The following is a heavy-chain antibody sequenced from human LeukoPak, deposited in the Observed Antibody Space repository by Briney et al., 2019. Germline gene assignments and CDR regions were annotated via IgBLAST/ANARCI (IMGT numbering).Heavy chain of an antibody. J-gene: IGHJ4*02. CDR1: GFTFSSYG. V-gene: IGHV3-30*18. CDR2: ISYDGSNK. D-gene: IGHD7-27*01. Sequence: PGGSLRLSCAASGFTFSSYGMHWVRQAPGKGLEWVAVISYDGSNKYYADSVKGRLTISRDNSKNTLYLQMNSLRAEDTAVYYCAKGSGEPYYFDYWGQGTLVTVSS. CDR3: AKGSGEPYYFDY.